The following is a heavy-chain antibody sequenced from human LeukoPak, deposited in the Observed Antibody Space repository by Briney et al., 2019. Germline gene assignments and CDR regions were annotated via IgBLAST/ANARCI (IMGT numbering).Heavy chain of an antibody. CDR3: ARGGGHQLLPPTWTHTGIFDF. J-gene: IGHJ4*02. CDR1: GYSINDGYF. CDR2: LHHPDIT. D-gene: IGHD2-8*02. Sequence: SETLSLTCAVSGYSINDGYFWAWLRQPPGKGLEWIATLHHPDITHYNPSLGSRVTISLDRSKNQFSLRLISVTAADTAIYYCARGGGHQLLPPTWTHTGIFDFWGQGSLVTVSS. V-gene: IGHV4-38-2*01.